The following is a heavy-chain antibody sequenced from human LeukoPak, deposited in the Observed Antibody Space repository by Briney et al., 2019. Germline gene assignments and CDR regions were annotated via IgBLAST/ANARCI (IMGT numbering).Heavy chain of an antibody. J-gene: IGHJ5*01. CDR3: ARKRGSHWFDS. D-gene: IGHD5-24*01. Sequence: PGGSLRLSCAPAGFTFNSYWMTWVRQAPGRGLEWVANIKQVGSEKYHVDSVKGRFTISRDNAKNSLYLQMNSLRAEDTAVYYCARKRGSHWFDSWGQGTLVTVSS. CDR2: IKQVGSEK. V-gene: IGHV3-7*01. CDR1: GFTFNSYW.